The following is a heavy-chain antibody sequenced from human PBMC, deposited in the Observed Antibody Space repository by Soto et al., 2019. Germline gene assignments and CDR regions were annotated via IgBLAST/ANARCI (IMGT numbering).Heavy chain of an antibody. J-gene: IGHJ6*02. Sequence: ASVKVSCKASGYSFTGYYIHWVRQAPGQGLEWMGWINPNSGGANYAQKFQGRVTMTRDTSTTTAYMELSRLRSNDTAVFYCARSSALTISGVGGMHVWGQGATVTVSS. V-gene: IGHV1-2*02. CDR2: INPNSGGA. CDR1: GYSFTGYY. CDR3: ARSSALTISGVGGMHV. D-gene: IGHD3-3*01.